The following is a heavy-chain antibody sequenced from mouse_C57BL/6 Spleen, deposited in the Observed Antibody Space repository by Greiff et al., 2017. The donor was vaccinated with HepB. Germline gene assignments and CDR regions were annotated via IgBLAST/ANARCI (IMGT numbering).Heavy chain of an antibody. CDR2: IHPSDSDT. Sequence: QVQLQQPGAELVKPGASVKVSCKASGYTFTSYWMQWVKQRLGQDLEWIGRIHPSDSDTNYNQKFKGKATLTVDKSSSTSYMQLSSLTSEDSAVYYCAHYYGSSYGCFDVWGTGTTVTVSS. D-gene: IGHD1-1*01. CDR1: GYTFTSYW. J-gene: IGHJ1*03. V-gene: IGHV1-74*01. CDR3: AHYYGSSYGCFDV.